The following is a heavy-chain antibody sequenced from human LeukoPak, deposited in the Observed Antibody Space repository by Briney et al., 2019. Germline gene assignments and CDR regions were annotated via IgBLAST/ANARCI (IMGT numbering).Heavy chain of an antibody. CDR1: GFTFSSYA. J-gene: IGHJ4*02. CDR2: ISGSGGST. V-gene: IGHV3-23*01. CDR3: AKDAYYYDSSGYYYIVYFDY. D-gene: IGHD3-22*01. Sequence: GGSLRLSCAASGFTFSSYAMSWVRQAPGKGLEWVSAISGSGGSTYYADSVKGRFTISRDNSKNTLYLQMNSLRAEGTAVYYCAKDAYYYDSSGYYYIVYFDYWGQGTLVTVSS.